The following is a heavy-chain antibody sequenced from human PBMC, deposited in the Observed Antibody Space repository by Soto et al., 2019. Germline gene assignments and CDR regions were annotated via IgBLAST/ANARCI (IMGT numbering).Heavy chain of an antibody. CDR3: ARESEAPTSNFDS. CDR1: GFTFTRYS. V-gene: IGHV3-21*06. J-gene: IGHJ4*02. CDR2: ISSTTNYI. Sequence: EVQLVESGGGLVKPGGSLRLSCAASGFTFTRYSMNWVRQAPGKGLEWVSSISSTTNYIYYGDSMKGRFTISRDNAKNSLYREINSLRAEDTAGYYGARESEAPTSNFDSWGQGTLVTVSS.